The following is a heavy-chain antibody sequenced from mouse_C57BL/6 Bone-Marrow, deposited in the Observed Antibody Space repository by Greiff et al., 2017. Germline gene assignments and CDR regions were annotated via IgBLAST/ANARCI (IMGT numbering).Heavy chain of an antibody. CDR2: ISNGGGST. CDR3: ARHGSRGYYAMDD. V-gene: IGHV5-12*01. J-gene: IGHJ4*01. CDR1: GFTFSDYY. D-gene: IGHD1-1*01. Sequence: EVKLVESGGGLVQPGGSLKLSCAASGFTFSDYYLYWVRQTPEKRLEWVAYISNGGGSTYYPDTVKGRFTLSRENAKNPLYLQMSRLKSEDTAMYYCARHGSRGYYAMDDWGQGTSVTVSS.